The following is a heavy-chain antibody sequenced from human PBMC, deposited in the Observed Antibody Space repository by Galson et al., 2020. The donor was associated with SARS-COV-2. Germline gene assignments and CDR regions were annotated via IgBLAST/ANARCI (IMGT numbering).Heavy chain of an antibody. D-gene: IGHD3-3*01. V-gene: IGHV3-23*01. J-gene: IGHJ3*02. CDR2: ISGSGGWT. CDR3: TNDPWSRLYAFDI. Sequence: GGSLRLSCAASGFTFSSYAMNWVRQAPGKGLEWVSVISGSGGWTYYAESVKGRFTISRDNSKNTLYLQMNSLRAEDTAVYYCTNDPWSRLYAFDIWGQGTMVTVSS. CDR1: GFTFSSYA.